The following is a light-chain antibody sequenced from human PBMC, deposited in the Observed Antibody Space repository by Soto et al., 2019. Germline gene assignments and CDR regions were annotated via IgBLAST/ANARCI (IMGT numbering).Light chain of an antibody. V-gene: IGLV2-14*01. CDR2: GVT. CDR1: GGDIGAYNY. Sequence: QSVLTQPPSVSGSLGQSITLSCTGSGGDIGAYNYVSWYQQHPGKAPKLIIYGVTHRPSGVSSRFSASKFAYTASLTISALQAEDEADYYCSSFTTTYFYVFGPGTKVTVL. J-gene: IGLJ1*01. CDR3: SSFTTTYFYV.